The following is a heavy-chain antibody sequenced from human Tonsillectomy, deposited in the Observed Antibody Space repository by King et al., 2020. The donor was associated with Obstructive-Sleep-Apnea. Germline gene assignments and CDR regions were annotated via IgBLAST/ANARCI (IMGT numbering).Heavy chain of an antibody. D-gene: IGHD5-24*01. J-gene: IGHJ2*01. Sequence: VQLQESGPGLVKPSETLSLTCTVSGGSISSYYWSWIRQPPGKGLEWIGYIYYSGSTNYHPSLKSRVTISVDTSKNQFSLKLSSVTAADTAVYYCARGWLQPAVWFDLWGRGTLVTVSS. CDR2: IYYSGST. CDR3: ARGWLQPAVWFDL. CDR1: GGSISSYY. V-gene: IGHV4-59*08.